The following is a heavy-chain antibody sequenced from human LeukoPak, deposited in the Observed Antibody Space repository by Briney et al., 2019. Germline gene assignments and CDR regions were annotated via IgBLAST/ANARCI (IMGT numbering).Heavy chain of an antibody. D-gene: IGHD2-2*01. CDR2: IIPIFGTA. CDR1: GGTFSSYA. V-gene: IGHV1-69*13. Sequence: ASVRVSCKASGGTFSSYAISWVRQAPGQGLEWMGGIIPIFGTANYAQKFQGRVTITADESTSTAYMELSSLRSEDTAVYYCARDRYCSSTSCYYHDAFDIWGHGTMVTVSP. CDR3: ARDRYCSSTSCYYHDAFDI. J-gene: IGHJ3*02.